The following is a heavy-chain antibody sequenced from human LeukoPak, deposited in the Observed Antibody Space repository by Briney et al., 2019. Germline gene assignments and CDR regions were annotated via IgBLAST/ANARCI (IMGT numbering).Heavy chain of an antibody. V-gene: IGHV3-23*01. J-gene: IGHJ4*02. CDR2: ISGSGGST. CDR1: GFTFSSYA. Sequence: GGSLRLSCAASGFTFSSYAMSWVRQAPGKGLEWVSAISGSGGSTYYADSVRGRFTISRDNSKNSLYLQMNSLRAEDTAVYYCAKGHSSVYHIINYWGQGTLVTVSS. D-gene: IGHD5/OR15-5a*01. CDR3: AKGHSSVYHIINY.